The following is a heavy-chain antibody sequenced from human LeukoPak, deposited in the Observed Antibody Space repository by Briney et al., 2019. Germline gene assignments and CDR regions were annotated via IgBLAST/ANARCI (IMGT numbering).Heavy chain of an antibody. Sequence: GRSLRLSCAASGFTFSSYAMHWVRQAPGKGLEWVAVISYDGSNKYYADSVKGRLTISRDNSKNTLYLQMNSLRAEDTAVYYCARGNLRAVAAYDYWGQGTLVTVSS. V-gene: IGHV3-30*04. J-gene: IGHJ4*02. CDR3: ARGNLRAVAAYDY. CDR2: ISYDGSNK. CDR1: GFTFSSYA. D-gene: IGHD6-19*01.